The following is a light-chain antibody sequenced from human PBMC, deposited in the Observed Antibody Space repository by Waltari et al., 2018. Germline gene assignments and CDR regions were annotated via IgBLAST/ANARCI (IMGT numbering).Light chain of an antibody. CDR1: SSHIGRNT. CDR2: SNN. V-gene: IGLV1-44*01. CDR3: AAWDDSLNGVV. J-gene: IGLJ2*01. Sequence: QSVLTQPPSASGTPGQRVTISCSGSSSHIGRNTVNWYQQLPGTAPTLLIYSNNRRPSGVSDRFSGSKSGTSASLAISGLQSEDEADYYCAAWDDSLNGVVFGGGTKLTVL.